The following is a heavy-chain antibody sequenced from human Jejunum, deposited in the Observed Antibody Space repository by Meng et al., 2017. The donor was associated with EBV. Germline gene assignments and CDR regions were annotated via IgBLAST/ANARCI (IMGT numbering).Heavy chain of an antibody. V-gene: IGHV4-59*07. CDR3: ARGGGRPEY. CDR2: IYYSVST. CDR1: GVSMSNFY. J-gene: IGHJ4*02. D-gene: IGHD3-10*01. Sequence: QLQESGHGLVKPSGTLSLTCTVSGVSMSNFYWSWFRQPPGKRLEWIGYIYYSVSTNYNPSLKSRVTISVDTSKNQFSLSLSSVTAADTAVYCCARGGGRPEYWGQGILVTVSS.